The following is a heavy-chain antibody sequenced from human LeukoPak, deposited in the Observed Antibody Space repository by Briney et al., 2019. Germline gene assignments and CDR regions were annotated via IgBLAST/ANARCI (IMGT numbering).Heavy chain of an antibody. CDR1: GYSFTIYW. CDR2: IYPDDSDT. V-gene: IGHV5-51*01. J-gene: IGHJ4*02. CDR3: ARPTADWSGSYYY. Sequence: HGESLKISCKTSGYSFTIYWIGWVRQMPGKGLEWMGIIYPDDSDTRYSPSFQGQVTISADKSISTDYLQWSSLKASDTAIYYCARPTADWSGSYYYWGQGTLVTVSS. D-gene: IGHD1-26*01.